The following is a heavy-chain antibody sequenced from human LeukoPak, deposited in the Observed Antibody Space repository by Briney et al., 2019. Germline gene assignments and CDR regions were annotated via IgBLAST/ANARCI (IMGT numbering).Heavy chain of an antibody. CDR1: GYTFTSYA. CDR3: ARDSGLSWFDP. V-gene: IGHV1-3*01. Sequence: ASVKVSYKASGYTFTSYAMHWVRQAPGQRLEWMGWINAGNGNTKYSQKFQGRVTITRDTSASTAYMELSSLRSEDTAVYYCARDSGLSWFDPWGQGTLVTVSS. J-gene: IGHJ5*02. CDR2: INAGNGNT.